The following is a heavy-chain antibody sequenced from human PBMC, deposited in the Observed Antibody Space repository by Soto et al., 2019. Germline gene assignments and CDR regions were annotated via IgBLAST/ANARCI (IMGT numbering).Heavy chain of an antibody. CDR1: GFTFSSYG. Sequence: EVQQLESGGGLVQPGGSLRLSCAASGFTFSSYGMSWVRQAPGKGLEWVSAISGSGGSTYYADSVKGRFTISRDNSKNTLYLQMNSLRAEDTAVYYCAKDRIVVVTNWFDPWGQGALVSVSS. D-gene: IGHD3-22*01. V-gene: IGHV3-23*01. CDR3: AKDRIVVVTNWFDP. J-gene: IGHJ5*02. CDR2: ISGSGGST.